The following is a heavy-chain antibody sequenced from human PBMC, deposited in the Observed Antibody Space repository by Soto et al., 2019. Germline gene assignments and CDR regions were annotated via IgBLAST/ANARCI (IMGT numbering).Heavy chain of an antibody. CDR2: INHSGST. CDR1: GGSFIGYY. CDR3: ARGRGRYCSSTSCYALWTYYYYGMDV. Sequence: SETLSLTCAVYGGSFIGYYWSWSRQPPGKGLEWIGEINHSGSTNYNPSLKSRVTISVDTSKNQFSLKLSSVTAADTAVYYCARGRGRYCSSTSCYALWTYYYYGMDVWGQGTTVTVSS. D-gene: IGHD2-2*01. V-gene: IGHV4-34*01. J-gene: IGHJ6*02.